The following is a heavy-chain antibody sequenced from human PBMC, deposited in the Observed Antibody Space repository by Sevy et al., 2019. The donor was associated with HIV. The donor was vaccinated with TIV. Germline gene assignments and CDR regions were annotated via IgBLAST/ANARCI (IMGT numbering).Heavy chain of an antibody. Sequence: GGSLRLSCEGSGFIFNSYWMSWVRQAPGKGLEWAANIKEDGSEENYVDSVKRRFTISRDNAKNSVYLEMNSLRVEDTAVYFYASEYSFAAFFDYWGQGTRVTVSS. V-gene: IGHV3-7*01. CDR3: ASEYSFAAFFDY. D-gene: IGHD5-12*01. J-gene: IGHJ4*02. CDR2: IKEDGSEE. CDR1: GFIFNSYW.